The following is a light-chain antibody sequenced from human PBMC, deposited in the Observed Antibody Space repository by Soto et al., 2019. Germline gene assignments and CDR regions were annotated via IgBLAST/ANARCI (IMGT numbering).Light chain of an antibody. CDR1: QSVNSRH. CDR2: GTS. CDR3: QHYGSSPLT. Sequence: ENVLTQSPGTLSLSPGERATLSCRASQSVNSRHLAWYQRTPGQAPRLLIYGTSSRATGIPDRFSGSGSGTDFTLTISRLEPEDFAVYYCQHYGSSPLTFGGGTKVDIK. V-gene: IGKV3-20*01. J-gene: IGKJ4*01.